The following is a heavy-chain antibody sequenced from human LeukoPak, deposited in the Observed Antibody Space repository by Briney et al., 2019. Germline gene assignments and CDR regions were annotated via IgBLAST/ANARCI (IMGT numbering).Heavy chain of an antibody. CDR3: ANMWRYRSFDY. D-gene: IGHD2-21*01. Sequence: SGPTLVNPTQTLALTFTLSGFSCSTSGVGVGWIRQSPGRALEWLALIYWDGDERYSPFLKNGLTVSKDTSKNQVVLTMTNMDPVDTGTYYCANMWRYRSFDYWGQGTLVTVSS. CDR2: IYWDGDE. J-gene: IGHJ4*02. CDR1: GFSCSTSGVG. V-gene: IGHV2-5*02.